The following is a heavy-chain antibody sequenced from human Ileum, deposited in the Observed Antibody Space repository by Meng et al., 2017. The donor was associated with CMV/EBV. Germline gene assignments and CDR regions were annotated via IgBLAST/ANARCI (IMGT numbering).Heavy chain of an antibody. D-gene: IGHD5-18*01. CDR2: ISSSGSNI. CDR3: ARDDPIQLWRAVDY. CDR1: GFTFSDYY. J-gene: IGHJ4*02. V-gene: IGHV3-11*04. Sequence: GESLKISCAASGFTFSDYYMSWIRQAPGKGLEWVSYISSSGSNIYYADSVKGRFTISRDNAKNSLYLQMNSLRAEDTAVYYCARDDPIQLWRAVDYWGQGTLVTVSS.